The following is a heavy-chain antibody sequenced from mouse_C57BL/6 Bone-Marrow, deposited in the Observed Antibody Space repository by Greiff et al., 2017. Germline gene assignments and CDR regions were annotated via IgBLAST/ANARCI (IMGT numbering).Heavy chain of an antibody. Sequence: EVKLMESGGGLVKPGGSLKLSCAASGFTFSSYAMSWVRQTPEKRLEWVATISDGGSYTYYPDNVKGRFTISRDNAKNNLYLQMSHLKSEDTAMYYCARGVPPWFAYWGQGTLVTVSA. CDR2: ISDGGSYT. CDR3: ARGVPPWFAY. CDR1: GFTFSSYA. J-gene: IGHJ3*01. V-gene: IGHV5-4*03.